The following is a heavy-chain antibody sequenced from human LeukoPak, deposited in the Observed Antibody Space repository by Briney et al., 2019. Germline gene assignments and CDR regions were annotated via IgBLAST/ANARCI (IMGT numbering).Heavy chain of an antibody. Sequence: GGSLRLSCAASGFIFNDYRMHWVRQAPGKALEWLSLISWDGSYKYYADSVKGRFTISRDNSKNSLYLQMNSLTTEDTALYYCAKDGHCSSINCFAEDYFYYLDVWGKGTTVTVSS. CDR2: ISWDGSYK. CDR1: GFIFNDYR. CDR3: AKDGHCSSINCFAEDYFYYLDV. D-gene: IGHD2-2*01. J-gene: IGHJ6*03. V-gene: IGHV3-43*01.